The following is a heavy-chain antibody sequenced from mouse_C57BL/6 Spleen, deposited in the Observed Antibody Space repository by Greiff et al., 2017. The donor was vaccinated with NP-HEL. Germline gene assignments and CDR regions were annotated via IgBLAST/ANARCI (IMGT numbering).Heavy chain of an antibody. J-gene: IGHJ3*01. CDR1: GFSLTSYG. Sequence: VQLQESGPGLVQPSQSLSITCTASGFSLTSYGVHWVRQSPGKGLEWLGVIWSGGSTDSNAAFISRLSISKDNSKSQVFFKMNSLQADDTAIYYCAASYYDYDWFAYWGQGTLVTVSA. CDR3: AASYYDYDWFAY. V-gene: IGHV2-2*01. D-gene: IGHD2-4*01. CDR2: IWSGGST.